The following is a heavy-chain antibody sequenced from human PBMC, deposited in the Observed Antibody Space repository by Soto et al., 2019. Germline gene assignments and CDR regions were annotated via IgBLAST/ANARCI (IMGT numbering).Heavy chain of an antibody. CDR1: GGSFSGYY. J-gene: IGHJ4*02. D-gene: IGHD2-15*01. V-gene: IGHV4-34*01. CDR2: INHSGST. Sequence: SETLSLTCAVYGGSFSGYYWSWIRQPPGKGLEWIGEINHSGSTNYNPSLKSRVTISVDTSKNQFSLKLSSVTAADTAVYYCARQGYCSGGSCTIDYWGQGTLVTVSS. CDR3: ARQGYCSGGSCTIDY.